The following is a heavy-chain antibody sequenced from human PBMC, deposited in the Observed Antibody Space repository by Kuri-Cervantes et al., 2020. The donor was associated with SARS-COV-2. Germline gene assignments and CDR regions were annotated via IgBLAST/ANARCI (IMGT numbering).Heavy chain of an antibody. Sequence: SETLSLTCTVSGGSISSYYWSWIRQSPGKGLEWIGYIYYSGSTNYNPSLKSRVTISVDTSKNQFSLKLSSVTAADTAVYYCARVGVRGVTPTNWFDPWGQGTLVTVSS. CDR1: GGSISSYY. V-gene: IGHV4-59*12. J-gene: IGHJ5*02. CDR2: IYYSGST. D-gene: IGHD3-10*01. CDR3: ARVGVRGVTPTNWFDP.